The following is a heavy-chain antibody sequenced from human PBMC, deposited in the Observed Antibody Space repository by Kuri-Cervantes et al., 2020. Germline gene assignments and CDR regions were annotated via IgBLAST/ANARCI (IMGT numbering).Heavy chain of an antibody. CDR1: GFTFSSYG. CDR3: AREGGIAAAGRYWYFDL. CDR2: ISYDGSNK. V-gene: IGHV3-30*03. D-gene: IGHD6-13*01. J-gene: IGHJ2*01. Sequence: GESLKISCAASGFTFSSYGMHWVRQAPGKGLEWMAVISYDGSNKYYADSVKGRFTISRDNSKNTLYLQMNSLRAEDTAVYYCAREGGIAAAGRYWYFDLWGRGTLVTVSS.